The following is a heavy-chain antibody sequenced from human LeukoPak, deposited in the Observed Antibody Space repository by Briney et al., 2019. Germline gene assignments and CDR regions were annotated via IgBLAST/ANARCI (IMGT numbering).Heavy chain of an antibody. V-gene: IGHV3-30*18. J-gene: IGHJ2*01. CDR3: AKESDYGVLSWYFDL. Sequence: PGRSLRLSCAASGFTFSSYGMHWVRQAPGKGLEWVAVISYDGSNKYYADSVKGRFTISRDNSKNTLYLQMNSLRAEDTAVYYCAKESDYGVLSWYFDLWGRGALVTVSS. CDR1: GFTFSSYG. D-gene: IGHD4-17*01. CDR2: ISYDGSNK.